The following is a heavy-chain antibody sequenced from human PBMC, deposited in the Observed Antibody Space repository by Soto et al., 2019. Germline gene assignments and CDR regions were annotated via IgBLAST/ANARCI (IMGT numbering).Heavy chain of an antibody. CDR3: AKDGVAVAGTGRGYFDY. D-gene: IGHD6-19*01. CDR2: ISYDGSNK. V-gene: IGHV3-30*18. J-gene: IGHJ4*02. Sequence: QVQLVESGGGVVQPGRSLRLSCAASGFTFSSYGMHWVRQAPGKGLEWVAVISYDGSNKYYADSVKGRFTISRDNSKNTLYLQMNSLRAEDTAVYDCAKDGVAVAGTGRGYFDYWGQGTLVTVSS. CDR1: GFTFSSYG.